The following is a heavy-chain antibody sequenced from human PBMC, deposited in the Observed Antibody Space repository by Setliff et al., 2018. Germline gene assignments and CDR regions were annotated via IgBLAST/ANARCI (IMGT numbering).Heavy chain of an antibody. V-gene: IGHV4-34*01. J-gene: IGHJ4*02. D-gene: IGHD1-1*01. Sequence: SETLSLTCAVYGGSFSGYYWSWIRQPPGKGLEWVGRIHYRGTTYANASLASRLTISVDTAKNQFSLKLTSVTAADTAVYYCARTGTYRYFDYWGQGTRVTVSS. CDR1: GGSFSGYY. CDR3: ARTGTYRYFDY. CDR2: IHYRGTT.